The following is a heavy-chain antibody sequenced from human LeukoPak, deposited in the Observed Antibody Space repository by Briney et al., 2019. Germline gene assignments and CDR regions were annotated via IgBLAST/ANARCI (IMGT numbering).Heavy chain of an antibody. Sequence: GSSVKVSCKASGGTFSSYAISWVRQAPGQGLEWMGGIIPIFGTANYAQKFQGRVTITADESTSTAYMELSSLRSEDTAVCYCARAPGLGYCSGGSCYYGAYWGQGTLVTVSS. J-gene: IGHJ4*02. V-gene: IGHV1-69*01. CDR1: GGTFSSYA. D-gene: IGHD2-15*01. CDR2: IIPIFGTA. CDR3: ARAPGLGYCSGGSCYYGAY.